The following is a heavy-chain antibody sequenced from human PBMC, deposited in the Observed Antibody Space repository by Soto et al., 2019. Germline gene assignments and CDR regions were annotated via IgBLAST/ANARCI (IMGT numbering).Heavy chain of an antibody. CDR3: TTQTRAAAGGNYYYYGMDV. V-gene: IGHV3-15*01. Sequence: GGSLRLSCAASGFTFSNAWMSWVRQAPGKGLEWVGRIKSKTDGGTTDYAAPVKGRFTISRDDSKNTLYLQMNSLKTEDTAVYYCTTQTRAAAGGNYYYYGMDVWGQRTTVTVSS. CDR1: GFTFSNAW. J-gene: IGHJ6*02. D-gene: IGHD6-13*01. CDR2: IKSKTDGGTT.